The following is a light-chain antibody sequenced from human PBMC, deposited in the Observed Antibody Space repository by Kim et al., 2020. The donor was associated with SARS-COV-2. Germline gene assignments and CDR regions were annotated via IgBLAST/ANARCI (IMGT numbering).Light chain of an antibody. V-gene: IGKV4-1*01. J-gene: IGKJ3*01. Sequence: DIVMTQSLDSLAVSLGERATINCKSSQSVFYSSNKKNYLAWYQQKPGQPPKLLIYWASTRESGVPDRFSGSGSGTDFTLTISSLRADDVAIYYCQQYYSSPGFTFGPGTKVDIK. CDR1: QSVFYSSNKKNY. CDR2: WAS. CDR3: QQYYSSPGFT.